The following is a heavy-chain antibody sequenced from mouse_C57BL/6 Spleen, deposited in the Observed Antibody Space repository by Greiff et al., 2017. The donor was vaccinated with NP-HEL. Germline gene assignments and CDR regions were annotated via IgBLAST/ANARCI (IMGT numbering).Heavy chain of an antibody. CDR1: GYTFTDYE. Sequence: QVQLQQSGAELVRPGASVTLSCKASGYTFTDYEMHWVKQTPVHGLEWIGAIDPETGGTAYNQKFKGKAILTADKSSSTAYMELRSLTSEDSAVYYCTREGGTGTNYWGQGTTLTVSS. J-gene: IGHJ2*01. CDR3: TREGGTGTNY. D-gene: IGHD4-1*01. V-gene: IGHV1-15*01. CDR2: IDPETGGT.